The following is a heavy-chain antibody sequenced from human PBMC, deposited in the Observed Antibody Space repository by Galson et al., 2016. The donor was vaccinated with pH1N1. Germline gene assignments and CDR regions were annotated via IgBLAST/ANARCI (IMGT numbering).Heavy chain of an antibody. V-gene: IGHV3-7*01. CDR2: LNQDGRRK. D-gene: IGHD1-26*01. CDR3: ATEDYYTSLY. Sequence: LRLSCSGSGFILRDPWMSWVRQATGKGVAWVAKLNQDGRRKYYVDSMQGRCTISRDNAVNSLSLQMYSLRVEDTALYYCATEDYYTSLYWGQGILVTVSS. J-gene: IGHJ4*02. CDR1: GFILRDPW.